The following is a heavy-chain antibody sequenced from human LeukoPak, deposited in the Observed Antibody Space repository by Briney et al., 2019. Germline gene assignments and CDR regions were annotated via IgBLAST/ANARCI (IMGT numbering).Heavy chain of an antibody. CDR3: AKSDTAMADY. D-gene: IGHD5-18*01. V-gene: IGHV1-8*02. Sequence: GASVKVSCKASGYTFTSYYMHWVRQAPGQGLEWMGWMNPNSGNTGYAQKFQGGVTMTRNTSISTAYMELSSLRSEDTAVYYCAKSDTAMADYWGQGTLVTVSS. J-gene: IGHJ4*02. CDR2: MNPNSGNT. CDR1: GYTFTSYY.